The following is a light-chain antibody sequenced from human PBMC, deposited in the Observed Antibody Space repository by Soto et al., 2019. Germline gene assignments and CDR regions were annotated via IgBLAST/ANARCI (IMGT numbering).Light chain of an antibody. CDR1: QSVSSTY. CDR3: QQYGSSIT. J-gene: IGKJ5*01. V-gene: IGKV3-20*01. Sequence: EIVLTQSPGTLSLSPGERATLSCRASQSVSSTYLAWYQHKPGQAPRLLMYGTSSRATGIADRFSGSGSGTDFTLTISRLEPEDLAVYYCQQYGSSITFGQGTRRRL. CDR2: GTS.